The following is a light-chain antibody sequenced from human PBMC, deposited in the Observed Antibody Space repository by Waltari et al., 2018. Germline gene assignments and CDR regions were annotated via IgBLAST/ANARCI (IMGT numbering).Light chain of an antibody. Sequence: DIQMTQSPSSVPASVGDSATITCRASQRLSGCLAWYQQKPGKAPKLLINSASILQSGVPARFSGAGSGTDFTLTISSLLPEDFATYFCQQSHSWPLAFGGGTEV. CDR2: SAS. J-gene: IGKJ4*01. V-gene: IGKV1-12*01. CDR1: QRLSGC. CDR3: QQSHSWPLA.